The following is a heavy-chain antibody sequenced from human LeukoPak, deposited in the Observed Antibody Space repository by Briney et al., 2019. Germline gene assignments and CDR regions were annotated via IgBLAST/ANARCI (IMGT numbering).Heavy chain of an antibody. D-gene: IGHD6-19*01. V-gene: IGHV5-51*01. CDR3: ARRGRIAVAGTGFDY. J-gene: IGHJ4*02. CDR1: GYSFTSYW. Sequence: GESLKISCKGSGYSFTSYWIGWVRQVPGKGLEWMGIIYPGDSDTRYSPSFQGQVTISADKSISTAYLQWSSLKASDTAMYYCARRGRIAVAGTGFDYWGQGTLVTVSS. CDR2: IYPGDSDT.